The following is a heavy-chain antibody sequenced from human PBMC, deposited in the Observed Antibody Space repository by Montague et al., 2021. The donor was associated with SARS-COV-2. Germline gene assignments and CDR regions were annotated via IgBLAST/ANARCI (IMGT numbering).Heavy chain of an antibody. J-gene: IGHJ3*02. CDR3: ARHGRFSVIVNTPRGAFDI. D-gene: IGHD3-22*01. CDR1: GGSISSYY. V-gene: IGHV4-59*08. CDR2: IYFSGST. Sequence: SETLSLTCTVSGGSISSYYWSWIRQPPGKGLEWIRYIYFSGSTDYNPALKSRVTTSVDTSKNQFSLRLSSLTAADTAVYYCARHGRFSVIVNTPRGAFDIWGPGTMVTVSS.